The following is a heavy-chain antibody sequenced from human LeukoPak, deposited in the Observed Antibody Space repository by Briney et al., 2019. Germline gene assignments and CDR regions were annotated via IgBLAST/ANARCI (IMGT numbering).Heavy chain of an antibody. Sequence: GGSLRLSCAASGFTFNTYAMNWVRQAPGKGLEWVSGISGSGGSTNYADSVKGRFTISRDNSTNTLYLQMNSLRAEDTAVYYCAKDPFRLRFGDFYYFDYWGQGTLVTVSS. D-gene: IGHD3-10*01. CDR1: GFTFNTYA. CDR2: ISGSGGST. CDR3: AKDPFRLRFGDFYYFDY. V-gene: IGHV3-23*01. J-gene: IGHJ4*02.